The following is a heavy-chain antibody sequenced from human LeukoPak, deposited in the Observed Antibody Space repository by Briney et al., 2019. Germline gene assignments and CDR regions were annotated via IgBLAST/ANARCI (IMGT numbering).Heavy chain of an antibody. V-gene: IGHV1-8*01. Sequence: ASVKVSCKASVYTFTSYAINCVRQATGQGLEWMGWMNPNSGNTGYAQKFQDRVTMTRNTSISTAYMELSSLRSEDTAVYYCARVFRGSYNYLRVFDYWGQGTLVTVSS. CDR3: ARVFRGSYNYLRVFDY. J-gene: IGHJ4*02. CDR1: VYTFTSYA. D-gene: IGHD1-26*01. CDR2: MNPNSGNT.